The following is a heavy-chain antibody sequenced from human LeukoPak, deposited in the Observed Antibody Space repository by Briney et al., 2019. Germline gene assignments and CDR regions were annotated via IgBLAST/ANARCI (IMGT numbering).Heavy chain of an antibody. D-gene: IGHD3-10*01. CDR2: IIPIFGTA. Sequence: ASVKVSCKASGGTFSSYAISWVRQAPGQGLEWMGGIIPIFGTANYAQKFQGRVTITADESTSTAYMELRSLRSDDTAVYYCARDLYYYGSGSNPSTYYFDYWGQGTLVTVSS. V-gene: IGHV1-69*13. CDR3: ARDLYYYGSGSNPSTYYFDY. CDR1: GGTFSSYA. J-gene: IGHJ4*02.